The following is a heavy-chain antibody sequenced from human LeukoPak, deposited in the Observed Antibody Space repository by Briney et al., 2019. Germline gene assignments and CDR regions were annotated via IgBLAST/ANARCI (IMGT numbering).Heavy chain of an antibody. J-gene: IGHJ4*02. Sequence: GGSLRLSCAASGFTFSSYAMHWVRQAPGKGLEWVAVISYDGSNKYYADSVKGRFTISRDNSKNTLYLQMNSLRAEDTAAYYCANYPYYYDSSGLDYWGQGTLVTVSS. V-gene: IGHV3-30-3*01. CDR3: ANYPYYYDSSGLDY. CDR2: ISYDGSNK. CDR1: GFTFSSYA. D-gene: IGHD3-22*01.